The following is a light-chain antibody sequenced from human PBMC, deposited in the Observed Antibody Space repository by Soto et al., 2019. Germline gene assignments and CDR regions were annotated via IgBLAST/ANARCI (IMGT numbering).Light chain of an antibody. CDR2: GVT. CDR3: QQYEGWPRT. Sequence: EIVVTQSPATLSASPGERVTLSCRASQFVSSRLAWYQQRPGQVPRLLIYGVTARAPGVPARFSGSGYGTDFTLTIRSVQSGDFGVFYCQQYEGWPRTFGLGTKVEIQ. V-gene: IGKV3-15*01. CDR1: QFVSSR. J-gene: IGKJ2*01.